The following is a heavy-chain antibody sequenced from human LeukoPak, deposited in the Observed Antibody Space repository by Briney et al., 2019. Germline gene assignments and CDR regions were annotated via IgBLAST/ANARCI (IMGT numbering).Heavy chain of an antibody. J-gene: IGHJ6*02. CDR2: INHSGST. V-gene: IGHV4-34*01. Sequence: PSETLSLTCAVYGGSFSGYYWSWIRQPPGKGLEWIGGINHSGSTNYNPSLKSRVTISVDTSKNQFSLKLSSVTAADTAVYYCARGPGSSWYYYRGMDVWGQGTTVTVSS. CDR3: ARGPGSSWYYYRGMDV. D-gene: IGHD6-13*01. CDR1: GGSFSGYY.